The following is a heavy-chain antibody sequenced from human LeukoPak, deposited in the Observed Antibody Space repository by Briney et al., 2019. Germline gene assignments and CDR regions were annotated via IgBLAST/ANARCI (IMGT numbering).Heavy chain of an antibody. CDR3: ARRSAAAGNFDS. V-gene: IGHV4-34*01. CDR2: MSPSGSS. Sequence: SETLSLTCAVYGGSFSDYYWTWIRQTPGKGLEWIGEMSPSGSSNYNPSLKSRVTISVDTSKNQFSLILSSVTSADTAVYYCARRSAAAGNFDSWGQGTLVTVSS. J-gene: IGHJ4*02. D-gene: IGHD6-13*01. CDR1: GGSFSDYY.